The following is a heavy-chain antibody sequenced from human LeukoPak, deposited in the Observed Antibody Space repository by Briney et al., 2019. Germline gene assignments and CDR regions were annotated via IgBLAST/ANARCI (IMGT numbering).Heavy chain of an antibody. CDR3: ARVIAAAGTYFDY. CDR1: GYTFTGYY. CDR2: INPNSGGT. J-gene: IGHJ4*02. D-gene: IGHD6-13*01. V-gene: IGHV1-2*02. Sequence: ASVRVSCKASGYTFTGYYMRWVRQAPGQGLEWMGWINPNSGGTNYAQKFQGRVTMTRDTSISTAYMEMSRLRSDDTAVYYCARVIAAAGTYFDYWGQGTLVTVSS.